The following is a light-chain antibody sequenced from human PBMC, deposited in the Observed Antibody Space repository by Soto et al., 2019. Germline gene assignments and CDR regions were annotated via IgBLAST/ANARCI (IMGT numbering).Light chain of an antibody. J-gene: IGLJ1*01. V-gene: IGLV2-14*01. Sequence: QSVLTQPASVSGSPGQSITISCTGTSSDAGGYNFVSWYQQHPGKAPKLMIYDVRNRPSGVSNRFSGSKSVNTASLTISGLQAEDEADYYCSSYTSISTYVFGTGTKLTVL. CDR1: SSDAGGYNF. CDR2: DVR. CDR3: SSYTSISTYV.